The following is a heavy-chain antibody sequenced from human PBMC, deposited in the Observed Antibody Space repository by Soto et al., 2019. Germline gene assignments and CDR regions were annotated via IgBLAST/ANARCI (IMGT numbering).Heavy chain of an antibody. CDR3: ARLGRVRYFVWLLLFDY. CDR2: IYYSGST. D-gene: IGHD3-9*01. J-gene: IGHJ4*02. Sequence: QLQLQESGPGLVKPSETLSLTCTVSGGSISSSSYYWGWIRQPPGKGLEWIGSIYYSGSTYYNPSLKSRVTISVDTSKNQFSLKLSSVTAADTAVYYCARLGRVRYFVWLLLFDYWGQGTLVTVSS. CDR1: GGSISSSSYY. V-gene: IGHV4-39*01.